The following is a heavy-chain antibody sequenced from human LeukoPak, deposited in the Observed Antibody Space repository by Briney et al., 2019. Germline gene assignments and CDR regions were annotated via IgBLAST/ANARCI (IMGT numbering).Heavy chain of an antibody. CDR2: ISGSGGST. D-gene: IGHD2-2*01. CDR1: GFTFSSYA. V-gene: IGHV3-23*01. CDR3: AKEDIVVVPAAMDYYYYMDV. Sequence: GGSLRLSCAASGFTFSSYAMSWVRQAPGKGLEWVSAISGSGGSTYYADSVKGRFTISRDNSKNTLYLQTNSLRAEDTAVYYCAKEDIVVVPAAMDYYYYMDVWGKGTTVTVSS. J-gene: IGHJ6*03.